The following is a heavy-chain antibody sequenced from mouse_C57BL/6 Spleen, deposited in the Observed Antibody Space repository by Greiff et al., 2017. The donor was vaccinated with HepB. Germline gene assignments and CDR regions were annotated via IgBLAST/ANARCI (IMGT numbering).Heavy chain of an antibody. CDR2: IYPGDGDT. CDR3: ARGITWYFDV. V-gene: IGHV1-82*01. D-gene: IGHD2-4*01. J-gene: IGHJ1*03. Sequence: QVQLQQSGPELVKPGASVKISCKASGYAFSSSWMNWVKQRPGKGLEWIGRIYPGDGDTNYNGKFKGKATLTADKSSSTAYMQLSSLTSEDSAVYFCARGITWYFDVWGTGTTVTVSS. CDR1: GYAFSSSW.